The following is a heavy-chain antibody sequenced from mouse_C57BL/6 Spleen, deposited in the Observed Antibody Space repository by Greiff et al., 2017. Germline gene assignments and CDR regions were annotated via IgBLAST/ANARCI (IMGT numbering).Heavy chain of an antibody. CDR1: GYSFTGYY. D-gene: IGHD1-1*01. Sequence: EVQLQQSGPELVKPGASVKISCKASGYSFTGYYMPWVKQSSEKSLEWIGEINPSTGGTSYNQKFKGKATLTVDKSSSTAYMQLKSLTSEDTAVYYCAREFYGQYYLDYWGQGTTLTVAS. J-gene: IGHJ2*01. CDR2: INPSTGGT. CDR3: AREFYGQYYLDY. V-gene: IGHV1-43*01.